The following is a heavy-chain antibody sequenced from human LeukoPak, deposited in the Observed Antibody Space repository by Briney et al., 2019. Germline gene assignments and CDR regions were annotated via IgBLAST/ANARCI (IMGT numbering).Heavy chain of an antibody. Sequence: SETLSLTCNVSGASMRSETHYWSWLRQHPGKGPEWIAYIYYTAGAYYNPSLESRVSISLDASENQFSLKLSSVTAADTAVYYCARNGRIDYWGQGTLVTVSS. CDR1: GASMRSETHY. D-gene: IGHD2-8*01. V-gene: IGHV4-31*03. J-gene: IGHJ4*02. CDR3: ARNGRIDY. CDR2: IYYTAGA.